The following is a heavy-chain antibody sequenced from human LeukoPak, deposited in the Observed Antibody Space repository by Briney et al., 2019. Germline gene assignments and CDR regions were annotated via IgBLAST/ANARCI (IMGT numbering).Heavy chain of an antibody. D-gene: IGHD1-1*01. CDR1: GYTFTGHS. V-gene: IGHV1-2*02. CDR2: INPSSGGT. CDR3: ARGGSRYNWNDDSTGLSDY. J-gene: IGHJ4*02. Sequence: ASMKVSCKASGYTFTGHSIHWVRQAPGQGMEWMGWINPSSGGTNYAQKFQGRVTMTRDTSISTAYMELSRLRADDTAVYYCARGGSRYNWNDDSTGLSDYWGQGTLVTVSS.